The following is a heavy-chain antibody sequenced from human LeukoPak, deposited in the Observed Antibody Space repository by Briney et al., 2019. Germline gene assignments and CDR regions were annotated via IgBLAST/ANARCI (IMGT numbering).Heavy chain of an antibody. D-gene: IGHD4-17*01. Sequence: PGGSLRLSCVASGLTFSNYWMTWVRQAPRKGLEWVSAISGSGGSTYYADSVKGRFTISRDNSKNTLYLQMNSLRAEDTAVYYCALNKYGDYEEYYFDYWGQGTLVTVSS. CDR2: ISGSGGST. CDR1: GLTFSNYW. V-gene: IGHV3-23*01. CDR3: ALNKYGDYEEYYFDY. J-gene: IGHJ4*02.